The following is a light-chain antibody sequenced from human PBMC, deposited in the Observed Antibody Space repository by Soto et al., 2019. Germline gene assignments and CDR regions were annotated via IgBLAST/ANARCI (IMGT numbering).Light chain of an antibody. V-gene: IGKV3-20*01. Sequence: EIVFTQYPGTLSLSPGERATLSCGASQSVSGRYLDWYQQKPGQAPRLLIYGASSRATGIPERFSGTGSGTDFTLTISRLEPEDFAVYYCQQYGSSSWTFGQGTKVDIK. J-gene: IGKJ1*01. CDR1: QSVSGRY. CDR2: GAS. CDR3: QQYGSSSWT.